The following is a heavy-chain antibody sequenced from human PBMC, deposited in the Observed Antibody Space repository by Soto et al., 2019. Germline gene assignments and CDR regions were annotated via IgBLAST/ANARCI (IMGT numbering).Heavy chain of an antibody. CDR3: PLGMFMDV. D-gene: IGHD3-16*01. J-gene: IGHJ6*04. Sequence: QVQLQEPGPGLVKPSQTLSLTCTVSGASLSSSGHYWNWVRQHPGKGLEWIGYIDHRGSTYYNPSLKSRLAVSLGPSKNQLPLEVTSVTAADTALYFCPLGMFMDVWGRGTRVTVSA. CDR2: IDHRGST. CDR1: GASLSSSGHY. V-gene: IGHV4-31*03.